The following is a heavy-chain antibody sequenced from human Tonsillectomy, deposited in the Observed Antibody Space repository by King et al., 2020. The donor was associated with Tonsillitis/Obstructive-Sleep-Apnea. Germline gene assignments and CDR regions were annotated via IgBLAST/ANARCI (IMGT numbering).Heavy chain of an antibody. CDR2: ISAYNGDA. CDR1: GYTFTTYG. J-gene: IGHJ4*02. V-gene: IGHV1-18*01. Sequence: VQLVESGAEMKKPGASVKVSCKASGYTFTTYGISWGRQAPGQGLEWMGWISAYNGDANYAQKLQGRVTMTTDTSTSTAYMEVRSLRSDDTAVYYCARDSMSHYYDSSGYYTFAYWGQGTLVTVSS. CDR3: ARDSMSHYYDSSGYYTFAY. D-gene: IGHD3-22*01.